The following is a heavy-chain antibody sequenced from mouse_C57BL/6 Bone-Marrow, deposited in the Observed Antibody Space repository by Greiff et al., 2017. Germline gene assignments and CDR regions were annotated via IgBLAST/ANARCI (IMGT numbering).Heavy chain of an antibody. CDR1: GYAFSSSW. Sequence: VQLQPSGPELVKPGASVQISCKASGYAFSSSWMNWVKQRPGTGLEWIGRIYPGDGDTNYNGKFKGKATLTADNSTSTAYMRRSSLTSEDAAVYFCARWARRASLAYWGQGTLVTVSA. J-gene: IGHJ3*01. CDR2: IYPGDGDT. V-gene: IGHV1-82*01. CDR3: ARWARRASLAY.